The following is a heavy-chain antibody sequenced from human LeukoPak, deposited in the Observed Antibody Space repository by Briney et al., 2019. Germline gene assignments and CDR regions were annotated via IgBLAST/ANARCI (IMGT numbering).Heavy chain of an antibody. CDR2: IYSSGST. D-gene: IGHD3-10*01. J-gene: IGHJ5*02. V-gene: IGHV4-4*07. CDR1: GGSFSTYY. CDR3: AREGLNMVRGVIPKEAWGWFDP. Sequence: SETLSLTCTVSGGSFSTYYWSWIRQPAGKGLEWIGRIYSSGSTNYNPSLKSRVTISVDTSKNQFSLKLSSVTAADTAVYYCAREGLNMVRGVIPKEAWGWFDPWGQGTLVTVSS.